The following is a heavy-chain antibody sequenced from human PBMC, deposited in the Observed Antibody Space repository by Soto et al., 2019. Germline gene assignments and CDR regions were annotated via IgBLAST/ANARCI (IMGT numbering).Heavy chain of an antibody. CDR2: ISAYNGNT. CDR1: GYTFTSYG. J-gene: IGHJ3*02. CDR3: ARDRGGSYYPDAFDI. D-gene: IGHD1-26*01. Sequence: ASVMVSCKASGYTFTSYGISWVRQAPGQGLEWMGWISAYNGNTNYAQKLQGRVTMTTDTSTSTAYMELRSLRSDDTAVYYCARDRGGSYYPDAFDIWGQGTMVTVSS. V-gene: IGHV1-18*01.